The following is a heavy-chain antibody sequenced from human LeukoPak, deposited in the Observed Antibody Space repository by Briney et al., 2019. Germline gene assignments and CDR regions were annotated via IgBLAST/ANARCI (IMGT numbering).Heavy chain of an antibody. CDR1: GYTFTSYA. V-gene: IGHV7-4-1*02. CDR2: MNTNTGNA. CDR3: ARGSHYCSSTSCYPLDY. D-gene: IGHD2-2*01. Sequence: ASVKVSCKASGYTFTSYAMNWVRQAPGQGLEGMGWMNTNTGNATYAQGFTGRFVFSLDTSVSTAYLQISSLKAEDTAVYYCARGSHYCSSTSCYPLDYWGQGTLVTVSS. J-gene: IGHJ4*02.